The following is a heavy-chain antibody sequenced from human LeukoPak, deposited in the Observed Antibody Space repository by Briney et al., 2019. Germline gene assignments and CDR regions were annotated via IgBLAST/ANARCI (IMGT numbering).Heavy chain of an antibody. J-gene: IGHJ4*02. CDR1: GFTFSSYA. CDR3: AKKETTVTTFFEN. Sequence: GGSLRLSCAASGFTFSSYAMSWVRQAPGKWLEWVSDISASGGSTYYADSVKGRFTISRDNSKNTLYLQMNSLRAEDTAVYYCAKKETTVTTFFENWGQGTLVTVSS. V-gene: IGHV3-23*01. D-gene: IGHD4-17*01. CDR2: ISASGGST.